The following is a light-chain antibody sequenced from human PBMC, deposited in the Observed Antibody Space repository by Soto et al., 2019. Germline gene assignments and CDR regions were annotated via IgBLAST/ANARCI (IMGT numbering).Light chain of an antibody. V-gene: IGKV1-27*01. CDR3: QKYDSAPT. Sequence: DIQMTQSPSSLSASVGDIVTITCRPSRGIGNALAWYQQKPGTVPKLLIHSASTLQSGVPSRFSGSGSGTDFTLTISSLQPEDVASYYCQKYDSAPTFGPGTKVDI. J-gene: IGKJ1*01. CDR2: SAS. CDR1: RGIGNA.